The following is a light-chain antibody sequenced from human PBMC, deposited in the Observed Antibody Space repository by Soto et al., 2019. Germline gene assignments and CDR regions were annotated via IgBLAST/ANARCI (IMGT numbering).Light chain of an antibody. Sequence: IVMTQSPATLSVSPGERATLSCRASQSLSSSSLAWYQQKPGQAPRLLIYDASNRATGIPVRFSGSGSGTHFTLTISRLEPGDFAVYYCQHFGGTTFTFGQGTRLEI. V-gene: IGKV3-20*01. J-gene: IGKJ5*01. CDR3: QHFGGTTFT. CDR1: QSLSSSS. CDR2: DAS.